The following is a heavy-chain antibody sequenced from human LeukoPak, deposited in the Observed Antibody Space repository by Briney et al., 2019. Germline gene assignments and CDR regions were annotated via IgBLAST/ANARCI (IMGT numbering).Heavy chain of an antibody. CDR1: GFIFDDYD. V-gene: IGHV4-38-2*01. D-gene: IGHD6-13*01. CDR3: ARGLGFLIGNIWYPDAFDI. Sequence: GSLRLSCAASGFIFDDYDMNWVRQAPGKGLEWIGVYHVGTTDYNPSLRSRVTISVDGSKNQMSLTLSSVAAEDTAVYYCARGLGFLIGNIWYPDAFDIWGQGAMVTVSS. CDR2: VYHVGTT. J-gene: IGHJ3*02.